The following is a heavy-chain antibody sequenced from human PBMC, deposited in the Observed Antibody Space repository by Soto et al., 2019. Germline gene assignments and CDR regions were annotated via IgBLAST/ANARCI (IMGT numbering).Heavy chain of an antibody. J-gene: IGHJ5*02. CDR1: GYTFTSYA. V-gene: IGHV1-3*01. Sequence: GASVKVSFKASGYTFTSYAMHWVRQAPGQRLEWMGWINAGNGNTKYSQKFQGRVTITRDTSASTAYMELSSLRSEDTAVYYCARIGYCSGGSCHNWFDPWGQGTLVTVSS. CDR2: INAGNGNT. D-gene: IGHD2-15*01. CDR3: ARIGYCSGGSCHNWFDP.